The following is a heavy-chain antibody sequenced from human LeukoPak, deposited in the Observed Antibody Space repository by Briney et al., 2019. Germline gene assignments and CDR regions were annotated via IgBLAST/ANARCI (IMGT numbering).Heavy chain of an antibody. CDR3: ARDGEMGATRY. J-gene: IGHJ4*02. CDR1: GGTFSSYA. CDR2: IIPIFGTA. D-gene: IGHD1-26*01. V-gene: IGHV1-69*05. Sequence: GASVKVSCKACGGTFSSYAISWVRQAPGQGLEWMGRIIPIFGTANYAQKFQGRVTITTDESTSTAYMELSSLRSEDTAVYYCARDGEMGATRYWGQGTLVTVSS.